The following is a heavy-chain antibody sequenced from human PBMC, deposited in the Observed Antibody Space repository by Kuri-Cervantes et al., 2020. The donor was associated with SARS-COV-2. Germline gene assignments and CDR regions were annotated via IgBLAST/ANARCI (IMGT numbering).Heavy chain of an antibody. CDR3: GKVSWLQLWRRYSDS. Sequence: LRLSCAVSGVPVTGGTYSWAWIRQPAGKGLEWIGHLDTSGSTTYNPSHRGRVTISLDPSNNQVSLRLTSATAADTAVYYCGKVSWLQLWRRYSDSWGQGTLVTVSS. D-gene: IGHD5-24*01. V-gene: IGHV4-61*09. J-gene: IGHJ4*02. CDR1: GVPVTGGTYS. CDR2: LDTSGST.